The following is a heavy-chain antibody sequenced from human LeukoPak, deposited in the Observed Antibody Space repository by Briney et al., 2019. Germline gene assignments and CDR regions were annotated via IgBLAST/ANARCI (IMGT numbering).Heavy chain of an antibody. Sequence: PSQTLSLTCTVSGGSISSGDHYWSWIRQPPGKGLECIGFIYYSGNTYYTPSLKSRVTISIDTSKNQFSLKLSSVTAADTAVYYCARQSSYGINGPDYWGQGTLVTVSS. J-gene: IGHJ4*02. CDR2: IYYSGNT. V-gene: IGHV4-30-4*08. CDR1: GGSISSGDHY. CDR3: ARQSSYGINGPDY. D-gene: IGHD1-26*01.